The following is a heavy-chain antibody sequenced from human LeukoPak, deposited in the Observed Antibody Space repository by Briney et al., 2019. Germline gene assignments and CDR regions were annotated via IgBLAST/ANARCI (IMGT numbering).Heavy chain of an antibody. CDR2: ISWNSGSI. D-gene: IGHD6-19*01. CDR3: AKDNRRHYTSGPNPDSLH. J-gene: IGHJ4*02. Sequence: GGSLRLSCAGSGFIFNNYAMHWVRQAPGKGLEWVSGISWNSGSIDYADSVKGRFTISRDNAKNSLYLQMNSLRVEDTAFYYCAKDNRRHYTSGPNPDSLHWGQGALVTVSS. CDR1: GFIFNNYA. V-gene: IGHV3-9*01.